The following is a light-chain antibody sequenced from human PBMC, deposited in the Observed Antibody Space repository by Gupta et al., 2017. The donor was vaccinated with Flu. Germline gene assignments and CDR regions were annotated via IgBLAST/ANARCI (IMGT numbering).Light chain of an antibody. CDR2: GAS. V-gene: IGKV3-15*01. CDR1: QSVSSY. CDR3: QYYNAWPPAYT. J-gene: IGKJ2*01. Sequence: EIVMTQSPATLSMSPGERATLSCRASQSVSSYLAWYQQKPGQAPRLLIYGASTRATGIPARFSGSGSGTAFTLTISSLRSEDVAVYYCQYYNAWPPAYTFGQGTKLEIK.